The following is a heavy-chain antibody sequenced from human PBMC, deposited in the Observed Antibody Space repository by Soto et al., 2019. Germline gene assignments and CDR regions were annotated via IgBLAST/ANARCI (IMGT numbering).Heavy chain of an antibody. CDR2: ISYDGSNK. Sequence: PGGSLRLSCAASGFTFSSYGMHCVRQAPGKGLEWVAVISYDGSNKYYADSVKGRFTISRDNSKNTLYLQMNSLRAEDTAVYYCAKDPQTLDYYYDSSGYYYHTSDYWGQGTLVTVSS. J-gene: IGHJ4*02. CDR1: GFTFSSYG. CDR3: AKDPQTLDYYYDSSGYYYHTSDY. D-gene: IGHD3-22*01. V-gene: IGHV3-30*18.